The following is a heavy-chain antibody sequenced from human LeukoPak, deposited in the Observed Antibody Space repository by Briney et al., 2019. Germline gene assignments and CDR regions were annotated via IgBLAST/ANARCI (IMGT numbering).Heavy chain of an antibody. V-gene: IGHV3-48*03. J-gene: IGHJ3*02. Sequence: GGPLRLSCEASGFLFSDHEVNWVRQPPGRGLEWFSYISAGGCISYYGVSVKGRFTISRDNAKSSVYLEMTNLRVEDTALYYCAGRSSAWYALDIWGQGTMVSVST. D-gene: IGHD6-19*01. CDR3: AGRSSAWYALDI. CDR2: ISAGGCIS. CDR1: GFLFSDHE.